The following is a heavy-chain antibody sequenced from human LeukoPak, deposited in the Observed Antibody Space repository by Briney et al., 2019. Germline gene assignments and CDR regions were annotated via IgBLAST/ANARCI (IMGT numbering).Heavy chain of an antibody. D-gene: IGHD1-26*01. CDR2: ISYDGSTK. V-gene: IGHV3-30-3*01. J-gene: IGHJ4*02. Sequence: GGSWRSSCAAPGLTFVNLAINGVGKAPAKGREWVAVISYDGSTKYTDSVKGRFTISRDNSKSTLYLQMNILRAEDTAVYYCAGHLGAWRYFDYWGQGTLVTVSS. CDR1: GLTFVNLA. CDR3: AGHLGAWRYFDY.